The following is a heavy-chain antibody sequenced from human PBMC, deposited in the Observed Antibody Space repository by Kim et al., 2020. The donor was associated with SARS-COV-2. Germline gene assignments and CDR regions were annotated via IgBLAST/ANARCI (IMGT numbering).Heavy chain of an antibody. V-gene: IGHV3-53*01. CDR2: LFSDSRT. J-gene: IGHJ5*02. CDR1: GFTASADH. CDR3: ARHDWFDP. Sequence: GGSLRLSCAASGFTASADHMSWVRQAPGKGLEWVSLLFSDSRTFYADSVKGRFTISRDDSRNTVYLEMNSLRPEDTAAYYCARHDWFDPWGHGTQVTVSS.